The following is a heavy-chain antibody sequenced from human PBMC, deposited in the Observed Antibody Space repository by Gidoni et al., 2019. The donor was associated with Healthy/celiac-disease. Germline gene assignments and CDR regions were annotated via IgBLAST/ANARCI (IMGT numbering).Heavy chain of an antibody. V-gene: IGHV3-23*01. J-gene: IGHJ4*02. Sequence: EVQLLESGGGLVQPGGSLRLSCSVPGFTFSSYAMSWVRQAPGKGLEWVSAISGSGGSTYYADSVKGRFTISRDNSKNTLYLQMNSLRAEDTAVYYCAKDLTSYSSGWTFDYWGQGTLVTVSS. CDR2: ISGSGGST. CDR3: AKDLTSYSSGWTFDY. D-gene: IGHD6-19*01. CDR1: GFTFSSYA.